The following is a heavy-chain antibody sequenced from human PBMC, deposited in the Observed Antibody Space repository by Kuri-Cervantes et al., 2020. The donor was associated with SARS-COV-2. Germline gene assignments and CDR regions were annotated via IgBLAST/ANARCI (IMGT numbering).Heavy chain of an antibody. CDR3: AKVGLAQNDFWSGYYTG. CDR2: VYSSDAWT. D-gene: IGHD3-3*01. CDR1: GFSFSNYA. V-gene: IGHV3-23*05. Sequence: GESLKISCAASGFSFSNYAMSWVRQAPGRGLEWVAVVYSSDAWTYYADSAKGRFSISRDNSKNTVYLQMNSLRVEDTAVYYCAKVGLAQNDFWSGYYTGWGQGTLVTVSS. J-gene: IGHJ4*02.